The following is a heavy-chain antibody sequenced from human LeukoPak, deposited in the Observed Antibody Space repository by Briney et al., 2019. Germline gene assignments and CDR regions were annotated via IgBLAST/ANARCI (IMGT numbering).Heavy chain of an antibody. V-gene: IGHV1-18*01. Sequence: ASVKVSCKASGYIFISYGISWVRQAPGQGLEWMGWISAYNGNTNYAQKLQGRVTMTTDTSTSTAYMELRSLRSDDTAVYYCARVKAYGDYPGNWLDPWGQGTLVTVSS. CDR3: ARVKAYGDYPGNWLDP. D-gene: IGHD4-17*01. CDR1: GYIFISYG. CDR2: ISAYNGNT. J-gene: IGHJ5*02.